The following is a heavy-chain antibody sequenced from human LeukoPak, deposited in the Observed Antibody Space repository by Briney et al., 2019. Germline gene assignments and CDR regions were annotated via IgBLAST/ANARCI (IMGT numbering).Heavy chain of an antibody. CDR3: ARGGYCSGGSCYPDAFDI. Sequence: ASVKVSCKASGYTFTSYDISWVRQAPGQGLEWMGWISAYNGNTNYAQKLQGRVTMTTDTSTSTAYMELRSLRSDDTAVYYCARGGYCSGGSCYPDAFDIWGQGTMVTVSS. V-gene: IGHV1-18*01. D-gene: IGHD2-15*01. CDR2: ISAYNGNT. CDR1: GYTFTSYD. J-gene: IGHJ3*02.